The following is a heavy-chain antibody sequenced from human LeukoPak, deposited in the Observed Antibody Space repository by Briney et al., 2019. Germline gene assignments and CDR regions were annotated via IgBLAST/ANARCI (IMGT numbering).Heavy chain of an antibody. J-gene: IGHJ4*02. CDR1: GFTFSDYY. CDR3: ATHCTNGVCNTDY. D-gene: IGHD2-8*01. V-gene: IGHV3-11*01. CDR2: ISSSGSTI. Sequence: GGSLRLSCAASGFTFSDYYMSWIRQAPGKELEGVSYISSSGSTIYYAGSVKGRFTISRDNAKNSLYLQMNSLIADDTAVYYCATHCTNGVCNTDYWGQGTLVTVSS.